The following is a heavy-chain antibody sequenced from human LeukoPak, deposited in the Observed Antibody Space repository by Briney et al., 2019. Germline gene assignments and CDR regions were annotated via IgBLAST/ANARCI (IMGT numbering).Heavy chain of an antibody. J-gene: IGHJ4*02. V-gene: IGHV3-30*04. Sequence: GGSLRLSCAASGFTFISYAMHWVRQAPGKGLEWVAVISYDGSNKYYADSVKGRFTISRDNSKNTLYLQMNSLRAEDTAVYYCARDDCSSTSCLPFDYWGQGTLVTVSS. D-gene: IGHD2-2*01. CDR1: GFTFISYA. CDR3: ARDDCSSTSCLPFDY. CDR2: ISYDGSNK.